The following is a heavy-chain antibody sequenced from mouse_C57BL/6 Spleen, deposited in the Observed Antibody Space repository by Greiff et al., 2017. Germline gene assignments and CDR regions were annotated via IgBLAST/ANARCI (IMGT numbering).Heavy chain of an antibody. D-gene: IGHD1-1*01. V-gene: IGHV7-3*01. CDR1: GFTFTDYY. CDR3: ASAHYCGSSFDG. J-gene: IGHJ2*01. Sequence: EVQLVESGGGLVQPGGSLSLSCAASGFTFTDYYMSWVRQPPGQALEWLGFIRHKANGSTTDYSSSVKGRFTISRDNSQSNLHLQMNALRAEDSATCDSASAHYCGSSFDGWGQGTTLTVSS. CDR2: IRHKANGSTT.